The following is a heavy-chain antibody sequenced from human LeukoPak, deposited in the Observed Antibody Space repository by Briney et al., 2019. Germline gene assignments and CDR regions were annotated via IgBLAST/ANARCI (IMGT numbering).Heavy chain of an antibody. D-gene: IGHD2-2*01. CDR2: IIPIFGTA. V-gene: IGHV1-69*13. CDR1: GGTFSSYA. J-gene: IGHJ4*02. CDR3: ARVGCSSTSCYGGSDY. Sequence: SVKVSCKASGGTFSSYAISWERQAPGQGLEWMGGIIPIFGTANYAQKFQGRVTITADESTSTAYMELSSLRSEDTAVYYCARVGCSSTSCYGGSDYWGQGTLVTVSS.